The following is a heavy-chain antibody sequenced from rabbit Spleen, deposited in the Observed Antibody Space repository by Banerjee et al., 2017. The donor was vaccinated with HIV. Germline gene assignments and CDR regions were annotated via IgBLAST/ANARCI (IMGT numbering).Heavy chain of an antibody. D-gene: IGHD2-1*01. CDR2: IYAGSGAT. CDR1: GFSFSNNYW. J-gene: IGHJ4*01. V-gene: IGHV1S45*01. CDR3: ARGLGGGDGFHL. Sequence: QEQLVESGGGLVQPEGSLTLTCTASGFSFSNNYWTYWICWVRQAPGKGLEWIACIYAGSGATYNASWAKGRFTISSTSSTTVTLQMTTLTAADTATYFCARGLGGGDGFHLWGQGTLVTVS.